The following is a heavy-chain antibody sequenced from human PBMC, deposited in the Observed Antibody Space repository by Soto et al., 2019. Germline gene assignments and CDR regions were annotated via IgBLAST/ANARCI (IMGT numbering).Heavy chain of an antibody. V-gene: IGHV3-53*01. J-gene: IGHJ3*01. CDR2: LYDVFGS. CDR1: GLTVSGTKY. Sequence: DVQLVESGGGLIQPGESLRLSCAAFGLTVSGTKYVAWVRQAPGKGLEWVSALYDVFGSFYADSVKGRFTTSSDRSKSTVYLQINDLRPDDTAVYYCASWHEREHAYDVWGQGTTVSVSS. D-gene: IGHD1-1*01. CDR3: ASWHEREHAYDV.